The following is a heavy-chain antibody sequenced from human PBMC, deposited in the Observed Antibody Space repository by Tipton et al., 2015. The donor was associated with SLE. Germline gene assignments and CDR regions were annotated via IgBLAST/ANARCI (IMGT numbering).Heavy chain of an antibody. CDR2: IYYSGST. Sequence: TLSLTCTVSGGSIGSGGYYWGWIRQHPGKGLEWIGYIYYSGSTYYNPSLKSRVTISVDTSKNQFSLKRSSVTAADTAVYYCARGGPSGWHFFDIWGQGTMVTVSS. D-gene: IGHD6-19*01. CDR3: ARGGPSGWHFFDI. CDR1: GGSIGSGGYY. V-gene: IGHV4-31*03. J-gene: IGHJ3*02.